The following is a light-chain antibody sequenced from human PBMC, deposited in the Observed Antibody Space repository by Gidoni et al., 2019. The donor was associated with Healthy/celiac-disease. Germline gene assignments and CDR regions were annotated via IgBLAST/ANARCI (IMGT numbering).Light chain of an antibody. J-gene: IGKJ1*01. V-gene: IGKV1-5*01. CDR3: QQYNSYPWT. Sequence: IQMTPSPSALSASVGDRVTITSRASQSISSWLAWYQQKPGKAPKLLIYCASSLESGVPSRFSGSGSGTEFTLTISSLQADDLAAYYCQQYNSYPWTFGQGTKVEIK. CDR1: QSISSW. CDR2: CAS.